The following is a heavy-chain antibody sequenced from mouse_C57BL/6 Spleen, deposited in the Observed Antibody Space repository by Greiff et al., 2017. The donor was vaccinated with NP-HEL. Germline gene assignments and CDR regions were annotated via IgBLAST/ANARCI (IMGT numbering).Heavy chain of an antibody. J-gene: IGHJ4*01. CDR2: IYPGDGDT. CDR3: ARGYGSSYAMDY. V-gene: IGHV1-82*01. CDR1: GYAFSSSW. D-gene: IGHD1-1*01. Sequence: QVQLQHSGPELVKPGASVKISCKASGYAFSSSWMNWVKQRPGKGLEWIGRIYPGDGDTNYNGKFKGKATLTADKSSSTAYMQLSSLTSEDSAVYFCARGYGSSYAMDYWGQGTSVTVSS.